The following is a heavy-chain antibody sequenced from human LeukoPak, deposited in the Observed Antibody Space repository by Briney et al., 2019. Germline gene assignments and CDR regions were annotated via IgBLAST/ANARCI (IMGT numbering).Heavy chain of an antibody. CDR3: ASASGWHLFDY. D-gene: IGHD6-19*01. V-gene: IGHV3-7*01. J-gene: IGHJ4*02. CDR1: GFTFSSYA. Sequence: PGGSLRLSCAASGFTFSSYAMSWVRQAPGKGLEWVANIKQDGSEKYYVDSVKGRFTISRDNAKNSLYLQMNSLRAEDTAVYYCASASGWHLFDYWGQGALVTVSS. CDR2: IKQDGSEK.